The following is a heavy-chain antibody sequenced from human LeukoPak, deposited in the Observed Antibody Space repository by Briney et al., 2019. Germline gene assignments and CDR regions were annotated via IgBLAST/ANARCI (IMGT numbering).Heavy chain of an antibody. J-gene: IGHJ4*02. CDR1: GGSISSYY. CDR2: IKQDGSEK. D-gene: IGHD6-19*01. Sequence: ETLSLTCTVSGGSISSYYWSWVRQAPGKGLEWVANIKQDGSEKYYVDSVQGRFTISRDNAKNSLYLQMNSLRAEDTALYYCAKELRIGSGCYDYWGQGTLVTVSS. CDR3: AKELRIGSGCYDY. V-gene: IGHV3-7*03.